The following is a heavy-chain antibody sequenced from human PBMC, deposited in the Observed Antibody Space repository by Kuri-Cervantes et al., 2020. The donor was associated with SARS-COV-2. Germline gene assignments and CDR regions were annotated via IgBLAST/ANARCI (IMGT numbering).Heavy chain of an antibody. CDR3: ARGASYLNY. V-gene: IGHV4-61*02. CDR2: IYTSGST. Sequence: LRLSCTVSGYSISSSYYWSWIRQPAGKGLEWIGRIYTSGSTNYNPSLKSRVTMSVDTSKNQFSLKLSSVTAADTAVYYCARGASYLNYWGQGTLVTVSS. CDR1: GYSISSSYY. J-gene: IGHJ4*02.